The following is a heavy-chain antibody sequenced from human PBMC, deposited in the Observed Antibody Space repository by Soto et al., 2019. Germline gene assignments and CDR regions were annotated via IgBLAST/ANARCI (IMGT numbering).Heavy chain of an antibody. CDR1: GFTFSTDA. CDR2: ISGSSSTI. D-gene: IGHD3-10*01. Sequence: EVQLLESGGGLIQSGGSLRLSCEASGFTFSTDAMSWVRQAPGKGLEWVSAISGSSSTIYYADSVKGRFTISRDNSRSTVFLQMNSLRVEDTAVYFCARGGDTFDLWGQGTMVTVSS. CDR3: ARGGDTFDL. V-gene: IGHV3-23*01. J-gene: IGHJ3*01.